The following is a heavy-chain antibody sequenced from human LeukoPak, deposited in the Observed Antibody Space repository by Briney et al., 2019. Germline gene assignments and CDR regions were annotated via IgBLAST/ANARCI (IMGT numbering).Heavy chain of an antibody. Sequence: PGGSLRLSCAASGFTFSSYEINWVRQAPGQGLEWVPYISSSGSTRYYADSVKGRFTISRDDAKNSVYLQMNSLRAEDTAVYYCARDKEGELLLDYWGQGTQVTVSS. CDR2: ISSSGSTR. CDR3: ARDKEGELLLDY. J-gene: IGHJ4*02. V-gene: IGHV3-48*03. CDR1: GFTFSSYE. D-gene: IGHD1-26*01.